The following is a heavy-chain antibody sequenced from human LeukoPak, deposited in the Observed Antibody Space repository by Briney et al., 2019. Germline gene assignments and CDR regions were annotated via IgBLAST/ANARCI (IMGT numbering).Heavy chain of an antibody. CDR3: AREPPIPAAPFDY. V-gene: IGHV3-66*01. J-gene: IGHJ4*02. CDR1: GFTVSSNY. CDR2: IYSGGST. D-gene: IGHD2-2*01. Sequence: GGSLRLSCAASGFTVSSNYMSWVRQAPGKGLEWVSVIYSGGSTYYVDSVKGRFTISRDNAKNSLYLQMNSLRAEDTAVYYCAREPPIPAAPFDYWGQGTLVTVSS.